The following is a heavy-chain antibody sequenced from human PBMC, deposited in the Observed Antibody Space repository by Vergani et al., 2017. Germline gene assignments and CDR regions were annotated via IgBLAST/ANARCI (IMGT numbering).Heavy chain of an antibody. D-gene: IGHD3-3*01. CDR1: GYTFTSYG. Sequence: QVQLVQSGAEVKKPGASVKVSCKASGYTFTSYGISWVRQAPGQGLEWMGWISAYNGNTNYAQKLQGRVTMTTDTSTSTAYMELRSLRSDDTAVYYCARDKRDDFWSGYNYYYYYYMDVWGKGP. CDR3: ARDKRDDFWSGYNYYYYYYMDV. V-gene: IGHV1-18*04. CDR2: ISAYNGNT. J-gene: IGHJ6*03.